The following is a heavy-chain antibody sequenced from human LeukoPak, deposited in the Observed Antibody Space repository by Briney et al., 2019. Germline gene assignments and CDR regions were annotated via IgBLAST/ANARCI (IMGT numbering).Heavy chain of an antibody. CDR3: ASAHISGSYWEDAFDI. Sequence: SETLSLTCTVSGYSISCGYYWGWIRQPPGKGLEWIGSIYHSGSTYYNPSLKSRVTISVDTSKNQFSLKLSSVTAADTAVYYCASAHISGSYWEDAFDIWGQGTTVTVSS. J-gene: IGHJ3*02. D-gene: IGHD1-26*01. CDR2: IYHSGST. V-gene: IGHV4-38-2*02. CDR1: GYSISCGYY.